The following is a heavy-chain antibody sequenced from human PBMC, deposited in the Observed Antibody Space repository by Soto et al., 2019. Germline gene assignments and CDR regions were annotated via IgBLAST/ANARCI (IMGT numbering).Heavy chain of an antibody. J-gene: IGHJ6*02. V-gene: IGHV1-69*19. CDR3: ARSSYWNPIYYSGMDL. CDR1: GGTFSNFT. CDR2: INPIRQTA. D-gene: IGHD1-1*01. Sequence: QVQLVQSGAEVKKPGSSVKVSCKASGGTFSNFTISWVRQAPGQGLEWMGGINPIRQTANYALKFQGRVPNTADESTTTAYMELNRPGSEDTAVYYYARSSYWNPIYYSGMDLWGQGTTVVVSS.